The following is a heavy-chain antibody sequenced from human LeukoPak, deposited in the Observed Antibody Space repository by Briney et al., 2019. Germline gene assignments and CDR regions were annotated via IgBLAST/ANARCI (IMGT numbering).Heavy chain of an antibody. CDR1: GFTVSSNY. CDR3: AREGGTSMVNYGMDV. D-gene: IGHD5-18*01. J-gene: IGHJ6*02. V-gene: IGHV3-66*01. Sequence: GGSLRLSCAASGFTVSSNYMSWVRQAPGKGLEWVSLIHSAGNTYYADSVKGRFTISRDNYKNTLYLQMNSLRAEDTAVYYCAREGGTSMVNYGMDVWGQGTTVTVSS. CDR2: IHSAGNT.